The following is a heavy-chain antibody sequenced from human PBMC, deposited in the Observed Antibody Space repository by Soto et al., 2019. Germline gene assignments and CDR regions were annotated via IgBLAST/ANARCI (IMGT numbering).Heavy chain of an antibody. J-gene: IGHJ4*02. CDR2: IRSKAYGGTT. CDR1: GFTFGDYA. V-gene: IGHV3-49*04. Sequence: GGSLRLYCTASGFTFGDYAMSWVRQAPGKGLEWVGFIRSKAYGGTTEYAASVKGRFTISRDDSKSIAYLQMNSLKTEDTAVYYCTRGGIYQTVFEYWGQGAPVTVSS. D-gene: IGHD1-26*01. CDR3: TRGGIYQTVFEY.